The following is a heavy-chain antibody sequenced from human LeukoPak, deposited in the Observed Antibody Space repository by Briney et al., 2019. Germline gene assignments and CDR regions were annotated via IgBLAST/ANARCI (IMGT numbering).Heavy chain of an antibody. V-gene: IGHV1-8*01. CDR1: GYTFTSYD. D-gene: IGHD3-10*01. CDR3: ARARTRMVRGAIRWFDP. Sequence: GASVKVSCKASGYTFTSYDINWLRQATGQGLEWMGWMNLNSGNTGNEQKFQGRGTMTRNTSISGAYMEISSVRSEDTAMYYCARARTRMVRGAIRWFDPWGQGTLVTVSS. J-gene: IGHJ5*02. CDR2: MNLNSGNT.